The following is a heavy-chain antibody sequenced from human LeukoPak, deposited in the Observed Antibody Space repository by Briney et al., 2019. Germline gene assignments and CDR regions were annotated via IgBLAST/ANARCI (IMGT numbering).Heavy chain of an antibody. CDR3: AREVVGGYNWKIRDRYMDV. D-gene: IGHD1-20*01. Sequence: SETLSLTCAVYGGSFSGYYWSWIRQPPGKGLEWIGEINHSGSTNYNPSLKSRVTISVDTSKNQFSLKLSFVTAADTAVYYCAREVVGGYNWKIRDRYMDVWGKGTTVTVSS. CDR2: INHSGST. J-gene: IGHJ6*03. V-gene: IGHV4-34*01. CDR1: GGSFSGYY.